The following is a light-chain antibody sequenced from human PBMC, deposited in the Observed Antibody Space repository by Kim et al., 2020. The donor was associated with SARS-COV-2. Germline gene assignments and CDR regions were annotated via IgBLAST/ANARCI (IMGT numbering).Light chain of an antibody. CDR1: QGVSSW. CDR2: DAS. V-gene: IGKV1D-13*01. CDR3: QQLKNYPRT. J-gene: IGKJ4*01. Sequence: VSAGDGGTLTCRASQGVSSWLAWYQQKPGKAPKLLIYDASRGSSGVPLRFGGSGSGTDFTLTISSLEPEDIATYYCQQLKNYPRTFGGGTKVDIK.